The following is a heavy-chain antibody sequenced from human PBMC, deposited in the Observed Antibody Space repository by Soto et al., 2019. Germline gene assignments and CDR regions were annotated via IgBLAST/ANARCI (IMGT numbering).Heavy chain of an antibody. J-gene: IGHJ6*02. CDR2: ISYDGTEK. D-gene: IGHD5-12*01. V-gene: IGHV3-30*18. CDR3: AKDLASPGGYYYYAMDV. CDR1: GFTFSKYG. Sequence: QEQLVESGGGVVQPGRSLRLACAASGFTFSKYGMHWVRQAPGKGLEWVAVISYDGTEKYYADSVKGRFSISRDNSKNILYLQMNSLRPEDTAVFYCAKDLASPGGYYYYAMDVWGQGTTVTVSS.